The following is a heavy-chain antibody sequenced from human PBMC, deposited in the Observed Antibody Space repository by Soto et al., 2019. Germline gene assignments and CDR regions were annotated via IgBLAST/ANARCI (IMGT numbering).Heavy chain of an antibody. CDR2: IIPIFGTA. CDR3: ASVVEVSYVFDI. D-gene: IGHD2-21*01. V-gene: IGHV1-69*06. J-gene: IGHJ3*02. CDR1: GGTFSSYA. Sequence: QVQLVQSGAEVKKPGSSVKVSCKSSGGTFSSYAISWVRQAPGQGLEWMGGIIPIFGTADFAQKFQGRVTITADKSTGTAYMELSRLRSEDTAVYYCASVVEVSYVFDIWGQGTMVTVSS.